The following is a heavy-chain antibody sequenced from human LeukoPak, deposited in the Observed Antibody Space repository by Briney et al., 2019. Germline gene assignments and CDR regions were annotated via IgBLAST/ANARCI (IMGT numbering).Heavy chain of an antibody. Sequence: GGSLRLSCAASGFTFSSYWMHWVRQAPGKGLEWVSALNWNGDNRGYADSVKGRFTISRDNAKKSLYLQMNSLTAEDTAYYYCAREEGPYFDCWGQGTLVTVSS. J-gene: IGHJ4*02. V-gene: IGHV3-20*04. CDR1: GFTFSSYW. CDR2: LNWNGDNR. CDR3: AREEGPYFDC.